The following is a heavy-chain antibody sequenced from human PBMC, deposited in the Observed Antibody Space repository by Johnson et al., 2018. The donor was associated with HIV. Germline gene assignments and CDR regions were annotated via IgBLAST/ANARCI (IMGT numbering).Heavy chain of an antibody. V-gene: IGHV3-66*02. Sequence: VPLVEPGVGLVEPGGSLRLSCAASGLTFSNYAMSWVRQAPGKGLEWVSVIYSGGATYYADSVTGRLTISRDNSKNTLYLQMNSLRHEDTAVYYCARDQGELRRTHAFDIWGQGTVVAVSS. CDR1: GLTFSNYA. CDR3: ARDQGELRRTHAFDI. J-gene: IGHJ3*02. D-gene: IGHD1-14*01. CDR2: IYSGGAT.